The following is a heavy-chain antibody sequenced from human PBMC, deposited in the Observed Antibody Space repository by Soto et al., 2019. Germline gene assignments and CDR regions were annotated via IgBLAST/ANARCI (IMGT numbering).Heavy chain of an antibody. CDR2: IYTSGST. V-gene: IGHV4-4*07. CDR3: ARARVGSTMMRGYYFDY. J-gene: IGHJ4*02. Sequence: SETLSLTCTVSGGSISSYYWSWIRQPAGKGLEWIGRIYTSGSTNYNPSLKSRVTMSVDTSKNQFSLKLSSVTAADTAVYYCARARVGSTMMRGYYFDYWGQGTLVTVYS. CDR1: GGSISSYY. D-gene: IGHD3-22*01.